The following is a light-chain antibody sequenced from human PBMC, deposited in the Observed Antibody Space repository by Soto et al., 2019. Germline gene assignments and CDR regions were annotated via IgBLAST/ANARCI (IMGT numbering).Light chain of an antibody. J-gene: IGKJ3*01. CDR3: QQFNSYPL. V-gene: IGKV1-13*02. Sequence: AIQLTQSPSSLSASVGDRVTITCRASQGISSALAWYQQKPGKAPKLLIYAASSLESGVPSRFSGSRSGTDFTLTISCLQPEDFATYYCQQFNSYPLFGPGTKVHIK. CDR2: AAS. CDR1: QGISSA.